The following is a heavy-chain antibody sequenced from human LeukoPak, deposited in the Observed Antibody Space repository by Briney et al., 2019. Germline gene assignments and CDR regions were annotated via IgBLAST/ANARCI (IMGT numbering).Heavy chain of an antibody. V-gene: IGHV3-64*02. J-gene: IGHJ4*02. CDR3: ARDPYCSIGSCYSDY. D-gene: IGHD2-15*01. Sequence: GGSLRLSCVASGFTFTSYPMDWVRQAPGKGLEFVSGISGNGGNTYYADSVKGRFTISRDNSKNTLYLQMGSLRAEDTAIYHCARDPYCSIGSCYSDYWGQGTLVTVSS. CDR1: GFTFTSYP. CDR2: ISGNGGNT.